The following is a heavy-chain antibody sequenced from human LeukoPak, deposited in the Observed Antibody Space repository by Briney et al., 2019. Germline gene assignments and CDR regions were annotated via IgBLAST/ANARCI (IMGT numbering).Heavy chain of an antibody. V-gene: IGHV1-8*01. CDR2: MNPNSGNT. CDR1: GYTFTSYD. Sequence: ASVRVSCKASGYTFTSYDINWVRQATGQGLEWMGWMNPNSGNTGYAQKFRGRVTMTRNTSISTAYMELSSLRSEDTAVYYCARLLGDDAFDIWGQGTMVTVSS. D-gene: IGHD3-10*01. CDR3: ARLLGDDAFDI. J-gene: IGHJ3*02.